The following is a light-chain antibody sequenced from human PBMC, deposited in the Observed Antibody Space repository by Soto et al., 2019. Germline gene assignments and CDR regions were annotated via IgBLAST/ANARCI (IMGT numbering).Light chain of an antibody. CDR1: QTVSITY. Sequence: VLTQSPGTLSLSPGAGATLSCRASQTVSITYLTWYQQKPGQAPRLLIFGASKRATGIPDRFSGSGSGRDFTLTISGLEPEDLAVYYCQQYGSSPLISFGQGTRLEIK. V-gene: IGKV3-20*01. CDR3: QQYGSSPLIS. J-gene: IGKJ5*01. CDR2: GAS.